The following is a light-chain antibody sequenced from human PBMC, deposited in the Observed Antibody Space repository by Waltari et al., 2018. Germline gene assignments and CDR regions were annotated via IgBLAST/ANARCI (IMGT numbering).Light chain of an antibody. CDR2: VAS. CDR3: PQYSNWPFT. Sequence: ETVMMQSPATLSVSPGERATLSCRASQSISTNLAWYQQKPGQAPRLLIYVASSRATGIPARFSGSGSGSGTEFTLSISSLQSEDFAIYYCPQYSNWPFTFGGGTKVEIK. CDR1: QSISTN. J-gene: IGKJ4*01. V-gene: IGKV3-15*01.